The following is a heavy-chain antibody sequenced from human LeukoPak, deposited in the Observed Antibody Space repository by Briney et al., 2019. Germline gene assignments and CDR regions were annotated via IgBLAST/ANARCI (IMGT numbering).Heavy chain of an antibody. J-gene: IGHJ4*02. CDR1: GYSISSGYY. D-gene: IGHD2-15*01. CDR2: IYHSGST. V-gene: IGHV4-38-2*01. Sequence: SETLSLTCAVSGYSISSGYYWGLIRQPPGKGLEWIGIIYHSGSTYYNPSLKSRVTISVDTSKNQFSLKLSSVTAADTAVYYCARPRGSCSGGSCYYYYFDYWGQGTLVTVSS. CDR3: ARPRGSCSGGSCYYYYFDY.